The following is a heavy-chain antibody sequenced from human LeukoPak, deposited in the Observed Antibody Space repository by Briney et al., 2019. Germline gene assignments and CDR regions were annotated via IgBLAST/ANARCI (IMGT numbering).Heavy chain of an antibody. V-gene: IGHV1-46*01. J-gene: IGHJ4*02. CDR1: GYTFTSYY. Sequence: ASVKVSCKASGYTFTSYYMHWVRRAPGQGLEWMGIINPSGGSTSYAQKFQGRVTMTRDTSTSTVYMELSSLRSEDTAVYYCARGRRTYYDILTGYFTYWGQGTLVTVSS. D-gene: IGHD3-9*01. CDR3: ARGRRTYYDILTGYFTY. CDR2: INPSGGST.